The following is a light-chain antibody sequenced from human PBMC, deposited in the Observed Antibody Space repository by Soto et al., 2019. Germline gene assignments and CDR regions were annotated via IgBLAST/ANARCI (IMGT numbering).Light chain of an antibody. Sequence: QSALTQPASVSGFPGQSITISCTGTSADVGGYNFVSWYQHHPGKAPKLMIYDVSNRPSGVSNRFSGSKSANTASLTISGLQAEDEADYYCSSYTSSRTHVVFGGGTKLTVL. V-gene: IGLV2-14*03. CDR3: SSYTSSRTHVV. CDR1: SADVGGYNF. CDR2: DVS. J-gene: IGLJ2*01.